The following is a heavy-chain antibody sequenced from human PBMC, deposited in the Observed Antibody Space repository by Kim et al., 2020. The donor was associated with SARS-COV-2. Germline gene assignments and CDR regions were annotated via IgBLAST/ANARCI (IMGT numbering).Heavy chain of an antibody. D-gene: IGHD3-3*01. CDR3: AKDIGTYYDFWSGFDY. J-gene: IGHJ4*02. CDR1: GFTFDDYA. CDR2: ISWNSGSI. Sequence: GGSLRLSCAASGFTFDDYAMHWVRQAPGKGLEWVSGISWNSGSIGYADSVKGRFTISRDNAKNSLYLQMNSLRAEDTALYYCAKDIGTYYDFWSGFDYWGQGTLVTVSS. V-gene: IGHV3-9*01.